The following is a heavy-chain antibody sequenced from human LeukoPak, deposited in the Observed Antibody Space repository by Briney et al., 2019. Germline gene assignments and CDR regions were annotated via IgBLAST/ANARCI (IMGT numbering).Heavy chain of an antibody. J-gene: IGHJ3*02. CDR3: GREIFNGFDI. CDR1: GYTFSSYA. V-gene: IGHV3-30-3*01. Sequence: QSGGSLRLSCAGSGYTFSSYAIHWVRQAPGKGLEWVAVISYDGSNKDYADSVKGRFTISRDNSKNTLFLQMNSLRAEDTAVYYWGREIFNGFDIWGQGTMVTVSS. CDR2: ISYDGSNK.